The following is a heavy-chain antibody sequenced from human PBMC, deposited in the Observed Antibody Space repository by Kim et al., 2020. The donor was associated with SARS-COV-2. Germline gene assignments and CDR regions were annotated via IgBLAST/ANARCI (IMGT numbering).Heavy chain of an antibody. J-gene: IGHJ3*02. CDR3: AREFSSTTWTYYYDSSGYGGAFDI. CDR1: GFTFSSYS. V-gene: IGHV3-21*01. CDR2: ISSSSYI. Sequence: GGSLRLSCAASGFTFSSYSMNWVRQAPGKGLEWVSSISSSSYIYYADSVKGRFTISRDNAKNSLYLQMNSLRAEDTAVYYCAREFSSTTWTYYYDSSGYGGAFDIWGQGTMVTVSS. D-gene: IGHD3-22*01.